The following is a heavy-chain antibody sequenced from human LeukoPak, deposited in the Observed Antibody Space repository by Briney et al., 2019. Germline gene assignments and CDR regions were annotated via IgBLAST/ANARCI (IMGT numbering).Heavy chain of an antibody. V-gene: IGHV3-23*01. CDR1: GFTFSSYA. D-gene: IGHD6-13*01. Sequence: GGSLRLSCAASGFTFSSYAMSWVRQAPGKGLEWVSTISISGGTTYYADSVKGRFTISRDNSKNTLYLQMNSLRAEDTAVYYCAKKGIAAAGKGTEFDYWGQGTLVTVSS. CDR3: AKKGIAAAGKGTEFDY. J-gene: IGHJ4*02. CDR2: ISISGGTT.